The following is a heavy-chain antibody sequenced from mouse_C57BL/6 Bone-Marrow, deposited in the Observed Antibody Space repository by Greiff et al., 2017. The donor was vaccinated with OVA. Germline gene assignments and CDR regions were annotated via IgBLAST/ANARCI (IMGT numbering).Heavy chain of an antibody. V-gene: IGHV1-64*01. CDR1: GYTFTSYW. J-gene: IGHJ4*01. D-gene: IGHD1-1*01. Sequence: QVQLKQSGAELVKPGASVKLSCKASGYTFTSYWMHWVKQRPGQGLEWIGMIHPNSGSTNYNEKFKSKATLTVDKSSSTAYMQLSSLTSEDSAVYYCAFTTVVAPYAMDYWGQGTSVTVSS. CDR3: AFTTVVAPYAMDY. CDR2: IHPNSGST.